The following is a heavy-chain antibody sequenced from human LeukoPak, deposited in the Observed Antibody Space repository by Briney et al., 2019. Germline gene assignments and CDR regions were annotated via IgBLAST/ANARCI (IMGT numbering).Heavy chain of an antibody. CDR3: AELGITMIGGV. V-gene: IGHV3-23*01. CDR2: ISTTGGST. Sequence: GGSLRLSCAASGVTFSSYGMSWVRQAPGKGLEWVSAISTTGGSTYYADSVKGRFTISRDNAKNSLYLQMNSLRAEDTAVYYCAELGITMIGGVWGKGTTVTISS. CDR1: GVTFSSYG. J-gene: IGHJ6*04. D-gene: IGHD3-10*02.